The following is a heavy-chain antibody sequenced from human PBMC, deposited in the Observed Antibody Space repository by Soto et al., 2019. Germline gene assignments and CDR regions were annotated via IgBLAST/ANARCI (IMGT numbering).Heavy chain of an antibody. J-gene: IGHJ5*02. CDR3: VRGGGGGLFDP. Sequence: GGSLRLSCAASGFTFSSYAMSWVRQAPGKGLEWVSAISGNGADTSYADSVRGRFTISRDNSKDTLYLQMMSLTAEDTAIYYCVRGGGGGLFDPWGQGTMVTVSS. D-gene: IGHD2-15*01. V-gene: IGHV3-23*01. CDR2: ISGNGADT. CDR1: GFTFSSYA.